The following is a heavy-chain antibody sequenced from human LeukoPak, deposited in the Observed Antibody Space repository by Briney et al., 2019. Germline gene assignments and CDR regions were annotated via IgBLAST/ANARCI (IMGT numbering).Heavy chain of an antibody. CDR3: ARGARTFSSGWYGDY. Sequence: SETLSLTCTVSGGSISSYYWSWIRQPPGKGLEWIGYIYYSGSTNYNPSLKSRVTISVDTSKNQFSLKLSSMTAADTAVYYCARGARTFSSGWYGDYWGQGTLVTVSS. V-gene: IGHV4-59*12. D-gene: IGHD6-19*01. J-gene: IGHJ4*02. CDR2: IYYSGST. CDR1: GGSISSYY.